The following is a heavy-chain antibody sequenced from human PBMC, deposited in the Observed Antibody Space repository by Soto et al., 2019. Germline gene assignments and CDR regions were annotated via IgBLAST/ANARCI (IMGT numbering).Heavy chain of an antibody. CDR1: GFTCGSYW. Sequence: PGGSLRRSCAASGFTCGSYWMHWVRQGPGKGLVWVSRMKPDGSAINYADPVKGRFTISRDNAENSLYLQMNNLRAEDTYVYYCAKPLSPFSSSYIDYWAQGTLVTVSS. D-gene: IGHD3-22*01. CDR2: MKPDGSAI. J-gene: IGHJ4*02. V-gene: IGHV3-74*01. CDR3: AKPLSPFSSSYIDY.